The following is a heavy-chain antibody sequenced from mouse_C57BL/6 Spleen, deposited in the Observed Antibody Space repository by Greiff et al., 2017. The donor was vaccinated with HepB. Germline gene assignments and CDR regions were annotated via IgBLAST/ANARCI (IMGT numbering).Heavy chain of an antibody. D-gene: IGHD2-4*01. J-gene: IGHJ3*01. Sequence: VKQSCKASGYTFTSYWMQWGKQRPGQGLEWIGEIDPSDSDTNYNQKFKGKATLTVDTSSSTAYMQLSSLTSEDSAVYYCARRNDYDGGFAYWGQGTLVTVSA. V-gene: IGHV1-50*01. CDR3: ARRNDYDGGFAY. CDR2: IDPSDSDT. CDR1: GYTFTSYW.